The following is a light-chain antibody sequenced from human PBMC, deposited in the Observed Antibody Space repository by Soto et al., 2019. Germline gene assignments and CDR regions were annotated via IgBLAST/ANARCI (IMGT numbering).Light chain of an antibody. CDR3: QQYYNRPRT. Sequence: EIVMTQSPATLSVSPGERATLSCRASQSVSSNLAWYHHKPGQAPRLLVYGASTRASGIPDRFSGSGSGTEFTLSISSLQSEDFAVYYCQQYYNRPRTLGQGTKVDTK. CDR1: QSVSSN. CDR2: GAS. J-gene: IGKJ1*01. V-gene: IGKV3-15*01.